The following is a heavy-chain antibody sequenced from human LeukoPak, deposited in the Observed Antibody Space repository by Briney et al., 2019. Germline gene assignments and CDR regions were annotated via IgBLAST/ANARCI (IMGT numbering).Heavy chain of an antibody. CDR3: ARDRSVGTTTGWFDP. D-gene: IGHD1-26*01. J-gene: IGHJ5*02. V-gene: IGHV3-53*01. Sequence: GGSLRLSCVVSGFTVSSNYMNWVRQAPGQGLEWVSVIYSGGSTYYADSVKGRFTISRDNSKNTLYLQMNSLRGDDTAIYYCARDRSVGTTTGWFDPWGQGTLVTVSS. CDR2: IYSGGST. CDR1: GFTVSSNY.